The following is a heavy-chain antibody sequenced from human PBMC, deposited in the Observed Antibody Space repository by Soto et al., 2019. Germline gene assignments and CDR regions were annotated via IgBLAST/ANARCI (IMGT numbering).Heavy chain of an antibody. V-gene: IGHV3-30-3*01. Sequence: GGSLRLSCAASGFTFSSYAMHWVRQAPGKGLEWVAVISYDGSNKYYADSVKGRFTISRDNSKNTLYLQMNSLRAEDTAVYYCARDSSGYYHNSDFDYWGQGTLVTVSS. D-gene: IGHD3-22*01. CDR2: ISYDGSNK. J-gene: IGHJ4*02. CDR1: GFTFSSYA. CDR3: ARDSSGYYHNSDFDY.